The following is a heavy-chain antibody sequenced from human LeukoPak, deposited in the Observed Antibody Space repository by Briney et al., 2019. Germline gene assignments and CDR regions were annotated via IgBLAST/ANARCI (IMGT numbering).Heavy chain of an antibody. D-gene: IGHD4-23*01. V-gene: IGHV3-20*04. CDR2: INWNGDTT. CDR1: GFTFEDYG. Sequence: RPGGSLRLSCAASGFTFEDYGMSWVRQVSGKRLEWVSGINWNGDTTAYVDSVKGRFTISRDNAKNSLYLQMNSLKVEDTALYYCARTPWMSAVVRGEFDYWGQGTLVTVAS. J-gene: IGHJ4*02. CDR3: ARTPWMSAVVRGEFDY.